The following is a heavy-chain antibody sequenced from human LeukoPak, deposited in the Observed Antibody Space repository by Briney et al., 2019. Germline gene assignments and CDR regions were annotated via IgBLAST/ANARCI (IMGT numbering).Heavy chain of an antibody. CDR2: IYYSGNT. J-gene: IGHJ5*02. Sequence: SETLSLTCTFSGGSISSYYWIWIRQPPGKGLEWIGFIYYSGNTNYNPSLKSRVTISVDTSKNQFSLKLSSVTAADTAVYYCARGWNYVEWFDPWGQGTLVTVSS. CDR1: GGSISSYY. V-gene: IGHV4-59*01. D-gene: IGHD1-7*01. CDR3: ARGWNYVEWFDP.